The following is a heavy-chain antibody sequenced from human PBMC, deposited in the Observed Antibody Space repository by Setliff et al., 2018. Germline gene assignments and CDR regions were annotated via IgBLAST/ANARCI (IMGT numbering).Heavy chain of an antibody. V-gene: IGHV1-18*01. D-gene: IGHD3-22*01. Sequence: ASVKVSCKPSGYTFTNYGITWVRQAPGQGLEWMGWINNYSFKTNYPQKFLGRVTVTTDTSTGTAYMELGSPTSDDTAIYYCARINFYVSSGYYYAPDYWGPGTLVTVSS. J-gene: IGHJ4*02. CDR1: GYTFTNYG. CDR3: ARINFYVSSGYYYAPDY. CDR2: INNYSFKT.